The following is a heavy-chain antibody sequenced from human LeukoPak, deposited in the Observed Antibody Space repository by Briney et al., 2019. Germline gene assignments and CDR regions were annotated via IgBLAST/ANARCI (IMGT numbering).Heavy chain of an antibody. Sequence: SETLSLTCTVSGGSISSYYWSWIRQPPGKGLEWIGYIYYSGSSYYNPSLKSRVTMSIDTSKNQFSLKVNSVTAADTAVYYCASLLGYCSGNRCPSSANYYYYMDVWGKGTTVTVSS. V-gene: IGHV4-59*12. CDR1: GGSISSYY. J-gene: IGHJ6*03. CDR3: ASLLGYCSGNRCPSSANYYYYMDV. CDR2: IYYSGSS. D-gene: IGHD2-15*01.